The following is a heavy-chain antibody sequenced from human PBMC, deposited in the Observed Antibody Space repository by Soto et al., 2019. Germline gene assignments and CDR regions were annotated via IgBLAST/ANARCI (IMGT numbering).Heavy chain of an antibody. J-gene: IGHJ6*02. CDR2: IIPIFGTA. V-gene: IGHV1-69*13. D-gene: IGHD3-3*01. CDR1: GGTFSSYA. CDR3: AREPSYDFWSRPNGMDV. Sequence: ASVKVSCKASGGTFSSYAISWVRQAPGQGFEWMGGIIPIFGTANYAQKFQGRVTITADESTSTAYMELSSLRSEDTAVYYCAREPSYDFWSRPNGMDVWGQGTTVTVSS.